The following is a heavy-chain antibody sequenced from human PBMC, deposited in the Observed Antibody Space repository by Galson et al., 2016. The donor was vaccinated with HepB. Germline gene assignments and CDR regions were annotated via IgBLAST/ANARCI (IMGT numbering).Heavy chain of an antibody. D-gene: IGHD6-13*01. CDR2: ISSGSSYI. Sequence: SLRLSCATSGFTFTSYNMNWVRQAPGKGLEWVSSISSGSSYIYYADSVKGRFTISRDNVKKSLYLQMTSLRPEDTAVYYCARVREQQLLDAFDIWGQGTMVTVSS. J-gene: IGHJ3*02. CDR3: ARVREQQLLDAFDI. CDR1: GFTFTSYN. V-gene: IGHV3-21*01.